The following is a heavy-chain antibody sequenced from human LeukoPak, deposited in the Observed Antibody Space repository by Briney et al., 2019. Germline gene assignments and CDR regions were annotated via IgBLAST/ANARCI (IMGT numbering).Heavy chain of an antibody. CDR3: ARSRQLIAVAGYFDY. CDR2: IIPILGIA. Sequence: SVKVSCKASGGTFSSYAISWVRQAPGQGPEWMGRIIPILGIANYAQKFQGRVTITADKSTSTAYMELSSLRSEDTAVYYCARSRQLIAVAGYFDYWGQGTLVTVSS. J-gene: IGHJ4*02. V-gene: IGHV1-69*04. D-gene: IGHD6-19*01. CDR1: GGTFSSYA.